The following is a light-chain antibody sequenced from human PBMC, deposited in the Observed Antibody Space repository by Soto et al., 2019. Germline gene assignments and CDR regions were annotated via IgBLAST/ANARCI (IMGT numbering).Light chain of an antibody. V-gene: IGKV3-20*01. CDR2: GAS. J-gene: IGKJ3*01. CDR3: QQFASSPGFT. Sequence: EIVLTQSPGTLSLSPGERATLSCRASQTINNRYLAWYQQKPGQAPRLLIYGASSRATGIPDRFSGSGSGTDFTLTIIRLEPEDFAVYYCQQFASSPGFTFGPGTKVDMK. CDR1: QTINNRY.